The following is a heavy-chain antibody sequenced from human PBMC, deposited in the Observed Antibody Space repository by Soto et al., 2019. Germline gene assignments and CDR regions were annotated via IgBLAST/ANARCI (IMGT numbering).Heavy chain of an antibody. J-gene: IGHJ6*02. Sequence: QVQLQESGPGLVKPSQTLSLTCTVSGGSISSGGYYWSWIRQHPGKGLEWIGYIYYSGSTYYNPSLKRRVTTSVDTSKNQISLKLSSVTAADTAVYYCARDKGYYDSSGQKDYYYYGMDVWGQGTTVTVAS. CDR2: IYYSGST. CDR1: GGSISSGGYY. CDR3: ARDKGYYDSSGQKDYYYYGMDV. D-gene: IGHD3-22*01. V-gene: IGHV4-31*03.